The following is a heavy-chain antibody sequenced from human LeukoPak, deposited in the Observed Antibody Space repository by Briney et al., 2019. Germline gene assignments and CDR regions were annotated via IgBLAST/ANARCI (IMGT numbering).Heavy chain of an antibody. V-gene: IGHV3-23*01. CDR3: ARHPEPGYCSSTSCHESYFDY. CDR1: GFTFSSYW. D-gene: IGHD2-2*01. J-gene: IGHJ4*02. Sequence: GGSLRLSCAASGFTFSSYWMSWVRQAPGKGLEWVSAISGSGGRPYYADSVKGRFTISRVNSKNTLYLQMNSLRAEDTAVYYCARHPEPGYCSSTSCHESYFDYWGQGTLVTVSS. CDR2: ISGSGGRP.